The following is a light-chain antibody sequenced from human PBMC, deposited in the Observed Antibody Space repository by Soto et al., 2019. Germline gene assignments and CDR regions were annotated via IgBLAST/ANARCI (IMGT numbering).Light chain of an antibody. Sequence: VLTQSPGTLSLSPGERATLSCRASQTVSSNYLAWYQQKPGQAPRLLIYGASSRATGISDRFSGSGSWTDFTLTISRLGPEDFAVYYCQQYGSSPSITFGRGTRLEIK. J-gene: IGKJ5*01. CDR1: QTVSSNY. CDR2: GAS. CDR3: QQYGSSPSIT. V-gene: IGKV3-20*01.